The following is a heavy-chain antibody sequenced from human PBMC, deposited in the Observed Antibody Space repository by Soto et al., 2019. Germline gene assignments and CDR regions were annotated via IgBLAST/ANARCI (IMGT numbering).Heavy chain of an antibody. Sequence: QVHLVESGGGVVQPGRSLRPSCAASGFTLSTYGMHWVRQAPVKGLEWVALIWFDGSKTHYADSVKGRFTISRDNSRNMLYLQMNNLRAEDTAVYYCAREVAARLYYLDSWGQGTLVTVSS. CDR3: AREVAARLYYLDS. D-gene: IGHD1-26*01. CDR2: IWFDGSKT. CDR1: GFTLSTYG. V-gene: IGHV3-33*01. J-gene: IGHJ4*02.